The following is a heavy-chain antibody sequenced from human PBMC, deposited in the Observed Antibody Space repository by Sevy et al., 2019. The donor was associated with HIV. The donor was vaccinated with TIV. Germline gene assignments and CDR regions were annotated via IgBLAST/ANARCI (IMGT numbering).Heavy chain of an antibody. CDR1: GFTFTSYS. CDR3: ALERLSSNVAEYFQN. D-gene: IGHD1-1*01. Sequence: GGSLRLSCAASGFTFTSYSMHWVRQAPGKGLEWGATISYDATNKHYADSVKGRFTISRDNSRNSLFLQMNSLRSEDTAVYYCALERLSSNVAEYFQNWGQGTLVTVSS. V-gene: IGHV3-30-3*01. J-gene: IGHJ1*01. CDR2: ISYDATNK.